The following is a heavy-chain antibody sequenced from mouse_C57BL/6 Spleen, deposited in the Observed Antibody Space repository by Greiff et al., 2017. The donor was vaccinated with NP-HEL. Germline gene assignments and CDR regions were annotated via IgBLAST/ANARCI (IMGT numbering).Heavy chain of an antibody. V-gene: IGHV1-55*01. J-gene: IGHJ3*01. CDR2: IYPGSGST. CDR1: GYTFTSYW. Sequence: QVQLQQPGAELVKPGASVKMSCKASGYTFTSYWITWVKQRPGQGLEWIGDIYPGSGSTNYNEKFKSKATLTVDKSSSTAYMQLSSLTSEDSAVYYCARGQYGNPFAYWGQGTLVTVSA. CDR3: ARGQYGNPFAY. D-gene: IGHD2-10*02.